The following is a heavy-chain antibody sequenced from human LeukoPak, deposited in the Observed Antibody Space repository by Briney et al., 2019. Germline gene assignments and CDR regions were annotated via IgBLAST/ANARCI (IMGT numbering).Heavy chain of an antibody. J-gene: IGHJ4*02. V-gene: IGHV3-30*03. Sequence: GGSLRLSCAASGFTFSSYGMHWVRQAPGKGLEWVAVISYDGSNKYYADSVKGRFTISRDNSKNTLYLQMNSLRAEDTAVYYCASPRYSGSGSYYNTYDYWGQGTLVTVSS. CDR3: ASPRYSGSGSYYNTYDY. CDR2: ISYDGSNK. CDR1: GFTFSSYG. D-gene: IGHD3-10*01.